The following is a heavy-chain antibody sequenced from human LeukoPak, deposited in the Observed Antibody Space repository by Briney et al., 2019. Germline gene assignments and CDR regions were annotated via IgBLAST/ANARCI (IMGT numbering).Heavy chain of an antibody. CDR3: ARTGLRLTYYDGSALYL. V-gene: IGHV3-48*02. CDR2: ISSDSSVI. CDR1: GFTLSDYG. D-gene: IGHD3-22*01. J-gene: IGHJ4*02. Sequence: PGGSLRLSCAASGFTLSDYGMNWVRQTPGKGLEWISYISSDSSVIYYADSVRGRFTISTDNAPNALSLHVSSLREHDTGVYISARTGLRLTYYDGSALYLWGQGTLLTVSS.